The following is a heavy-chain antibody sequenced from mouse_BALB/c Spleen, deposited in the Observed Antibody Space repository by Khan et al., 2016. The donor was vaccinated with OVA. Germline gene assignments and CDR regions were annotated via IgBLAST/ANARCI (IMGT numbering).Heavy chain of an antibody. V-gene: IGHV9-3-1*01. Sequence: QIQLVQSGPELKKPGETVKISCKASGYTFTNYGMNWVKQSPGKALNWRGWINPYTGEPTFADDFKGRFASSLEPSASTAYLQINNLKHEDTATYYCARPPYFSYTLDYWGQGTSVTVSS. CDR2: INPYTGEP. CDR1: GYTFTNYG. CDR3: ARPPYFSYTLDY. J-gene: IGHJ4*01. D-gene: IGHD2-10*01.